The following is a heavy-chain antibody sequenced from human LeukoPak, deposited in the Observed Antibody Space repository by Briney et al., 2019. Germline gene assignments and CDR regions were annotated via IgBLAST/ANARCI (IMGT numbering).Heavy chain of an antibody. V-gene: IGHV4-34*01. CDR1: GGSFSGYY. Sequence: SETLSLTCAVCGGSFSGYYWSWIRQPPGKGLEWIGEINHSGSTNYNPSLRSRVTISVDTSKNQFSLKLSSVTAADTAVYYCARGHGIAVAGISDWFDPWGQGTLVTVSS. CDR2: INHSGST. CDR3: ARGHGIAVAGISDWFDP. J-gene: IGHJ5*02. D-gene: IGHD6-19*01.